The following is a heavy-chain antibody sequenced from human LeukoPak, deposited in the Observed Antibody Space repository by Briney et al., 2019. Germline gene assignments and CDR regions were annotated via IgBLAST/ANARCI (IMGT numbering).Heavy chain of an antibody. V-gene: IGHV4-4*07. Sequence: PSETLSLTCTVSGGSISSYYWSWIRQPAGKGLEWIGRIYTSGSTNYNPSLKSRVTMSVDTSKNQSSPKLSSVTAADTAVYYCASVHSSGRYYFDYWGQGTLVTVSS. D-gene: IGHD3-22*01. J-gene: IGHJ4*02. CDR1: GGSISSYY. CDR3: ASVHSSGRYYFDY. CDR2: IYTSGST.